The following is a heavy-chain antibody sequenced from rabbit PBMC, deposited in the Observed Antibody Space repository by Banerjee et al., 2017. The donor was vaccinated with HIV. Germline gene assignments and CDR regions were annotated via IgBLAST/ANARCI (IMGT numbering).Heavy chain of an antibody. Sequence: QSLEESGGDLVKPGASLTLTCTASGFSFSSSYYMCWVRQAPGKGLEWIACIYAGSSGSTYYASWAKGRFTISKTSSTTVTLQMTRLTAADTATYFCARDDYDGGSYYRGYYFKLWGPGTLVTVS. CDR2: IYAGSSGST. CDR3: ARDDYDGGSYYRGYYFKL. V-gene: IGHV1S40*01. J-gene: IGHJ4*01. D-gene: IGHD8-1*01. CDR1: GFSFSSSYY.